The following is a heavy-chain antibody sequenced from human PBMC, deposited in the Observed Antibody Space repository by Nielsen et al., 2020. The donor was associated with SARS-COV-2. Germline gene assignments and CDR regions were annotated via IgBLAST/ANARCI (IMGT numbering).Heavy chain of an antibody. CDR2: YSGSGGST. J-gene: IGHJ4*02. D-gene: IGHD3-10*01. Sequence: GESLKISCAGSGFTFSAYSMSWVRQAPGKGQGWVSAYSGSGGSTYYADSVKGRFTISRANSRNTVYLQMNSLRAEDTAVYYCAKGVEGYGSGSYPFDYWGQGTLVTVSS. CDR3: AKGVEGYGSGSYPFDY. CDR1: GFTFSAYS. V-gene: IGHV3-23*01.